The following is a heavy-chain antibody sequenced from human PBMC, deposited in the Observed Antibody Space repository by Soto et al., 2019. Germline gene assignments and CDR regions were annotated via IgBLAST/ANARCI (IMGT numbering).Heavy chain of an antibody. CDR1: GFMFSAYT. CDR2: ITSNSDHI. CDR3: ATPYYYNR. V-gene: IGHV3-21*01. J-gene: IGHJ5*02. Sequence: GVLRLSCAASGFMFSAYTMSWVRQAPGKGLEWLSSITSNSDHIDYADSVRGRFTVSRDNARKSLYLQMDSLGAEDTGVYYCATPYYYNRWGPGILVTVSS. D-gene: IGHD3-10*01.